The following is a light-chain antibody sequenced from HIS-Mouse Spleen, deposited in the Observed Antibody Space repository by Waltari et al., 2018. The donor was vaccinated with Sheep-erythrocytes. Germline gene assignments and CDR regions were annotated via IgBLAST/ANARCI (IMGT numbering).Light chain of an antibody. J-gene: IGKJ5*01. CDR2: SAS. CDR3: QQANSFPIT. V-gene: IGKV1-12*01. CDR1: QGIRSW. Sequence: DIQMTQSPSSVSASVGDSVTINCRASQGIRSWLAWYQQKPGKAPKLLIYSASSLQSGGPSRFSGSGSGTDVTLTISSLQPEDFACYYCQQANSFPITFGQGTRLEIK.